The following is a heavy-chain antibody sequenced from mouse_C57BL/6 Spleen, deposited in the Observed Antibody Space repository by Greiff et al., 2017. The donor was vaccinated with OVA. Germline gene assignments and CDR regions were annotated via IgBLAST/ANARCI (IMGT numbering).Heavy chain of an antibody. Sequence: VQLQQSGAELVRPGASVKLSCKASGYTFTDYYINWVKQRPGQGLEWIARIYPGSGNTYYNEKFKGKATLTAEKSSSTAYMQLSSLTSEDSAVYFCARYYSNYWYFDVWGTGTTVTVSS. CDR3: ARYYSNYWYFDV. J-gene: IGHJ1*03. CDR2: IYPGSGNT. V-gene: IGHV1-76*01. CDR1: GYTFTDYY. D-gene: IGHD2-5*01.